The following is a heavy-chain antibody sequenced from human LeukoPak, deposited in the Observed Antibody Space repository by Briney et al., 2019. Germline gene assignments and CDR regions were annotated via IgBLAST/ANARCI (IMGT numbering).Heavy chain of an antibody. D-gene: IGHD2-2*01. CDR1: GFTFSSCA. Sequence: GGSLRLSCAASGFTFSSCAMSWVRQAPGKGLEWVSAISGSGGSTYYADSVKGRFTISRDNSKNTLYLQMNSLRAEDTAVYYCAKDRGVVVPENWFDPWGQGTLVTVSS. CDR3: AKDRGVVVPENWFDP. J-gene: IGHJ5*02. V-gene: IGHV3-23*01. CDR2: ISGSGGST.